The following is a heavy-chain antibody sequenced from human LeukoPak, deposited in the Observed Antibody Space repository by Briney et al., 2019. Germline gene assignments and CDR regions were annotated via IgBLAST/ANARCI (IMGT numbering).Heavy chain of an antibody. Sequence: GGSLRLSCAASGFTVSSNYMSWVRQAPGKGLEWVSVIYSGGSTYYADSVKGRFTISRDNSKNTLYLQMNSLRAEDTAVYYCAKDPVAGDYYYYGMDVWGLGTTVTVSS. J-gene: IGHJ6*02. CDR1: GFTVSSNY. CDR2: IYSGGST. D-gene: IGHD6-19*01. CDR3: AKDPVAGDYYYYGMDV. V-gene: IGHV3-53*01.